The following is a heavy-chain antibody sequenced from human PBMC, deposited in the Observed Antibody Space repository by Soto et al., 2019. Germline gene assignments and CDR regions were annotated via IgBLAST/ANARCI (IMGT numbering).Heavy chain of an antibody. Sequence: QVQLVESGGGVVQPGRSLRLSCAASGFNFSSYGMHWVRQVPGKGLEWVAVIWYDGSSKYYADSVKGRFTISRDNSKNALYLQMNSLRSEYTGVYYCARDASVTVTNWYFDLWGRGTLVTVSS. V-gene: IGHV3-33*01. CDR2: IWYDGSSK. J-gene: IGHJ2*01. CDR1: GFNFSSYG. CDR3: ARDASVTVTNWYFDL. D-gene: IGHD4-17*01.